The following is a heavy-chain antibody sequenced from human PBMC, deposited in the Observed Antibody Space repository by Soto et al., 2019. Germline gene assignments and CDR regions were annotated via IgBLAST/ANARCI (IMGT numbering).Heavy chain of an antibody. CDR3: AIDGAAAGKRENYYYYYGMHV. Sequence: GGSLRLSCAASGFSFSTFAMSWVRQAPGKGLEWVSVISGDGGSTYYADSVKGRFTISRDNSKNTLYLQMNSLRAEDTAVYYSAIDGAAAGKRENYYYYYGMHVWGQGTTVNVSS. V-gene: IGHV3-23*01. CDR2: ISGDGGST. CDR1: GFSFSTFA. D-gene: IGHD6-13*01. J-gene: IGHJ6*02.